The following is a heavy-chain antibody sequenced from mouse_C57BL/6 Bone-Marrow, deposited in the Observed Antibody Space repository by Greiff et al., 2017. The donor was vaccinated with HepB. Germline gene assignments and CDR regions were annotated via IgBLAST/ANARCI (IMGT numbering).Heavy chain of an antibody. J-gene: IGHJ4*01. CDR1: GYTFTSYW. CDR2: IDPNSGGT. Sequence: QVQLQQPGAELVKPGASVKLSCKASGYTFTSYWMHWVKQRPGRGLGWIGRIDPNSGGTKYNEKFKSKATLTVDKPSSTAYMQLSSLTSEDSAVYYCARSRYSNYSRDYYAMDYWGQGTSVTVSS. CDR3: ARSRYSNYSRDYYAMDY. D-gene: IGHD2-5*01. V-gene: IGHV1-72*01.